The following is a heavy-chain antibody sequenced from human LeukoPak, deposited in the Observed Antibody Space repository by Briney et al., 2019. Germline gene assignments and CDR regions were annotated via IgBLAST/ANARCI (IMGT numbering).Heavy chain of an antibody. J-gene: IGHJ6*02. V-gene: IGHV3-30*18. CDR1: GFTFSGYG. Sequence: PGRSLRLPCAASGFTFSGYGMHWVRQAPGKGLEWMAVISYDGSNKFYADSVKGRFTISRDNSKNTLFLQMNSLRAEDTAVYYCANSALGQIDYYGMDVWGQGTTVPVSS. CDR3: ANSALGQIDYYGMDV. D-gene: IGHD7-27*01. CDR2: ISYDGSNK.